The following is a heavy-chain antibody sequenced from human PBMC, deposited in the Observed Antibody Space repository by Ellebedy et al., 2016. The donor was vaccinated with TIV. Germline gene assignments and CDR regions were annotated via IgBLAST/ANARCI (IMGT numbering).Heavy chain of an antibody. D-gene: IGHD1-1*01. Sequence: GESLKISCKGSGYSFTSYWIGWVRQMPGKGLEWMGINYPGDSDTRYSPSFQGQVTISADKSISTAYLQWSSLKASDTAMYYCARHRFSTTGTTGYYYGMDVWGQGTTVTVSS. J-gene: IGHJ6*02. CDR1: GYSFTSYW. CDR3: ARHRFSTTGTTGYYYGMDV. V-gene: IGHV5-51*01. CDR2: NYPGDSDT.